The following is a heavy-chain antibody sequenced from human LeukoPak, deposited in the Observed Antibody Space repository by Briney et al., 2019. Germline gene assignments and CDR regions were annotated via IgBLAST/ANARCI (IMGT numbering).Heavy chain of an antibody. J-gene: IGHJ4*02. CDR1: GYTFTSFG. CDR2: INPSGGST. V-gene: IGHV1-46*01. Sequence: ASVKVSCKASGYTFTSFGISRVRQAPGQGLEWMGIINPSGGSTSYAQKFQGRVTMTRDTSTSTVYMELSSLRSEDTAVYYCARAGRIVGATQPNYWGQGTLVTVSS. CDR3: ARAGRIVGATQPNY. D-gene: IGHD1-26*01.